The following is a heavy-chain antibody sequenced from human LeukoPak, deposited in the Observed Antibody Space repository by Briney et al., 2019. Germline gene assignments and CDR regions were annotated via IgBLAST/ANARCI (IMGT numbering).Heavy chain of an antibody. CDR1: GGSISSYN. V-gene: IGHV4-59*01. J-gene: IGHJ3*02. CDR2: LYYSGST. CDR3: ASNYDSRAFGI. D-gene: IGHD3-22*01. Sequence: SETLSLTCTVSGGSISSYNWSGIRQPPGKGLEWIGYLYYSGSTNYNPSLKSRVTISVDTSKNQFSLKLSSVTAADTAVYYCASNYDSRAFGIWGQGTMVTVSS.